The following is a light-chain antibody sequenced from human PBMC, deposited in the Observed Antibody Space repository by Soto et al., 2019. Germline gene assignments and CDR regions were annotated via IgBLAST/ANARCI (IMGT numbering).Light chain of an antibody. CDR1: SSNIGAGYD. V-gene: IGLV1-40*01. J-gene: IGLJ2*01. CDR3: QSYDSSLSGVV. CDR2: ANN. Sequence: QSVLTQPPSVSGAPGQRVTISCTGSSSNIGAGYDEHWYQQLPGTAPKLIIYANNNRPSGVPDRFSGSKSATSASLAITGLQAEDEADYYCQSYDSSLSGVVFGGGTKLTVL.